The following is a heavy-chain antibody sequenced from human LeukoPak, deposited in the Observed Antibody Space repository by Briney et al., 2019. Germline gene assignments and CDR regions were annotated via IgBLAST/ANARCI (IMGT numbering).Heavy chain of an antibody. CDR3: ARDLLGATPSNY. Sequence: GGSLRLSCAASGFTVSSNYMSWVRQAPGKGLEWVSVIYSGGSTYYADSVKGRFTISRDNSNNTLYLQMNSLRAEDTAVYYCARDLLGATPSNYWGQGTLVTVSS. D-gene: IGHD1-26*01. J-gene: IGHJ4*02. CDR1: GFTVSSNY. V-gene: IGHV3-66*01. CDR2: IYSGGST.